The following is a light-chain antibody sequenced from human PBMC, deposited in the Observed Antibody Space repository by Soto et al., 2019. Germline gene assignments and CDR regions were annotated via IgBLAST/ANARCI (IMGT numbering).Light chain of an antibody. CDR2: GAS. V-gene: IGKV3-20*01. J-gene: IGKJ1*01. Sequence: EIVLTQSPGTLSLSPGERATLSCRASQSVSSSYLAWYQQKPGQAPRLLIYGASSRATGIPDRFSGSWSGTDFTLTISRLEPEDFAVYYCQQDGSSPPWTFGQGTKVEIK. CDR3: QQDGSSPPWT. CDR1: QSVSSSY.